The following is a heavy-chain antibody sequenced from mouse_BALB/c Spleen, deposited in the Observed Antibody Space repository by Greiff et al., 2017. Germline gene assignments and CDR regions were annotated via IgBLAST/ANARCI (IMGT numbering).Heavy chain of an antibody. CDR3: TRDGKSDY. Sequence: EVKLMESGGGLVQPGGSMKLSCVASGFTFSNYWMNWVRQSPEKGLEWVAEIRLKSNNYATHYAESVKGRFTISRDDSKSSVYLQMNNLRAEDTGIYYCTRDGKSDYWGRGTTLTVSS. D-gene: IGHD2-1*01. V-gene: IGHV6-6*02. CDR1: GFTFSNYW. J-gene: IGHJ2*01. CDR2: IRLKSNNYAT.